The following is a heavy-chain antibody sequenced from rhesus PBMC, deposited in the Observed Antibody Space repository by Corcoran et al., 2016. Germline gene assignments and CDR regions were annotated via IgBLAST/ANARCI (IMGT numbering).Heavy chain of an antibody. V-gene: IGHV4-99*01. D-gene: IGHD6-25*01. J-gene: IGHJ4*01. CDR2: ISGSSVST. CDR3: ARFRGRQLSD. CDR1: GYSISSGYY. Sequence: QVQLQESGPGLVKPSETLSLTCAVSGYSISSGYYWGWIRQPPGKGLEYIGYISGSSVSTYYNPYLKSRVTISKDTSQNQFSLKLSAVTAADTAVYYCARFRGRQLSDWGQGVLVTVSS.